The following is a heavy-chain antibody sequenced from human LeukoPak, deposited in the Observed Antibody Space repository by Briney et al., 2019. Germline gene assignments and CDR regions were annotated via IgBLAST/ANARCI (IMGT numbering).Heavy chain of an antibody. CDR2: IRGSGPYI. V-gene: IGHV3-21*06. D-gene: IGHD2-2*01. J-gene: IGHJ4*02. Sequence: GGSLRLSCAASGFTFSSYSMNWVRQAPGKGLEWVSSIRGSGPYIYYADSLKGRFTISRDNAKNSLYLQMNSLRAEDTAVYYCARENRAHVVVVPAAIDYWGQGTLVTVSS. CDR1: GFTFSSYS. CDR3: ARENRAHVVVVPAAIDY.